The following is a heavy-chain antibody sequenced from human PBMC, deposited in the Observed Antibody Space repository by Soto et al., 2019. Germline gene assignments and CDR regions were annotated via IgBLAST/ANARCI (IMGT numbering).Heavy chain of an antibody. CDR2: IWYDGNNK. Sequence: QVQLVESGGGVVQPGRSLRLSCAASGFTLRSYGMHWVRQAPGKGLEWVAVIWYDGNNKYYADSVKGRFTISRDNSKNTLYLQMNSLRAEDTAVYYCARIGEDDILTGYDAFDIWGQGTMVTVSS. CDR1: GFTLRSYG. CDR3: ARIGEDDILTGYDAFDI. J-gene: IGHJ3*02. D-gene: IGHD3-9*01. V-gene: IGHV3-33*01.